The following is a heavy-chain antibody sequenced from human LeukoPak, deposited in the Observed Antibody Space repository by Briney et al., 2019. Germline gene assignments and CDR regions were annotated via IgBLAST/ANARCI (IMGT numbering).Heavy chain of an antibody. V-gene: IGHV1-46*01. CDR3: ARGGIAAAGMSFDY. J-gene: IGHJ4*02. Sequence: ASVKVSCKASGYTFTSYYMHWVRQAPGQGLEWMGLINPIGGSTRYAQKFQGRVTMTRDTSTSTVYMELSSLRSEDTAVYYCARGGIAAAGMSFDYWGQGTLVTVCS. CDR1: GYTFTSYY. D-gene: IGHD6-13*01. CDR2: INPIGGST.